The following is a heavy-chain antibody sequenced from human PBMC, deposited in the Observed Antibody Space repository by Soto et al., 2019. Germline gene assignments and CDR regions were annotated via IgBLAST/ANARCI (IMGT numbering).Heavy chain of an antibody. CDR3: ARMSMAVAGTLVFDY. V-gene: IGHV4-59*08. CDR2: INYSGSI. CDR1: GGSISSYY. Sequence: SETLSLTCTVSGGSISSYYWSWIRQPPGKGLEWIGYINYSGSISYNPSLKSRVTISLDTSKNHFSLKLSSVTAADTAVYYCARMSMAVAGTLVFDYWAQKTLVTSPQ. J-gene: IGHJ4*02. D-gene: IGHD6-19*01.